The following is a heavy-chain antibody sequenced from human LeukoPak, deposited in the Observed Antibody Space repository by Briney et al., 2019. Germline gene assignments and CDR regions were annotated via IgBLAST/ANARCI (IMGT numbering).Heavy chain of an antibody. CDR3: ARAGYSSGRYDY. D-gene: IGHD6-19*01. J-gene: IGHJ4*02. V-gene: IGHV1-18*01. CDR2: ISAYNGNT. CDR1: GYTFTSYA. Sequence: ASLKLSCAASGYTFTSYAISWVRQAPGQGLEWMGWISAYNGNTNYAQKLQGRVTMTTDTSTSTAYMELRSLRSDDTAVYYCARAGYSSGRYDYWGQGTLVTVSS.